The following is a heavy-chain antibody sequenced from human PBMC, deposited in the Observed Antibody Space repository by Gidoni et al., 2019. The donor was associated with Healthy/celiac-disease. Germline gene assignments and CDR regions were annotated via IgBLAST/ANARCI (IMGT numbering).Heavy chain of an antibody. CDR2: INHSGST. CDR1: GGSFSGYY. Sequence: QVQLQQWGAGLLKPSETLSLTCDVYGGSFSGYYWSWIRQPPEKGLEWIGEINHSGSTNYNPSLKSRVPISVDTSKNQFSLKLGSVPAADTAVYYCARERGYCSGGSCYSWYYFDYWGQGTLVTVSS. CDR3: ARERGYCSGGSCYSWYYFDY. J-gene: IGHJ4*02. D-gene: IGHD2-15*01. V-gene: IGHV4-34*01.